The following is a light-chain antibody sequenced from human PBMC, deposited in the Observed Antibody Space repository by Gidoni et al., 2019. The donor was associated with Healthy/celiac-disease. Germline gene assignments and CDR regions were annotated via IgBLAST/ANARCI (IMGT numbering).Light chain of an antibody. J-gene: IGKJ2*01. CDR1: QSISSY. CDR2: AAS. CDR3: QQSYSTPFT. Sequence: SSLSASVGDRVTITCRASQSISSYLNWYQQKPGKAPKLLIYAASSLQSGVPSRFSGSGSGTDFTLTISLLQPEDFATYYCQQSYSTPFTFGQGTKLEIK. V-gene: IGKV1-39*01.